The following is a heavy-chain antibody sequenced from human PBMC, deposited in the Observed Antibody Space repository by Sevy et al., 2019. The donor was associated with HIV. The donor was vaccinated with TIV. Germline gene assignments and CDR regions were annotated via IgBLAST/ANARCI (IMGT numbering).Heavy chain of an antibody. J-gene: IGHJ3*02. D-gene: IGHD2-21*02. V-gene: IGHV4-59*01. CDR1: DASITTNY. CDR2: FFHSGTT. Sequence: SETLSLTCLVSDASITTNYWSWIRQAPGKGLEWIGYFFHSGTTNYNRSLKSRVTISGDTSKNEFSLRLTSVTAADTAVYYCARSRAYHPDSYDGFDNWGQGTMVTDSS. CDR3: ARSRAYHPDSYDGFDN.